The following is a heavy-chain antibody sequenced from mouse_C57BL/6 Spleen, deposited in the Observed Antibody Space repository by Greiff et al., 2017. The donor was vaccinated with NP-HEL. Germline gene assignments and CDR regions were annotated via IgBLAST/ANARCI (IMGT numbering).Heavy chain of an antibody. CDR3: TRGGYGYGAMDY. V-gene: IGHV5-9-1*02. J-gene: IGHJ4*01. D-gene: IGHD2-2*01. Sequence: EVQGVESGEGLVKPGGSLKLSCAASGFTFSSYAMSWVRQTPEKRLEWVAYISSGGDYLYYADTVKGRFTISRDKARNTLYLQMSSLKSEDTAMYYCTRGGYGYGAMDYWGQGTSVTVSS. CDR2: ISSGGDYL. CDR1: GFTFSSYA.